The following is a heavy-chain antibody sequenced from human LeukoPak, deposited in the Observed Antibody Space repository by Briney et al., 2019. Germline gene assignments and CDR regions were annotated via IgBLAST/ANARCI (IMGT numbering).Heavy chain of an antibody. J-gene: IGHJ4*02. V-gene: IGHV4-4*07. CDR3: AASRVRFSIAAAGTEAY. D-gene: IGHD6-13*01. Sequence: SETLSLTCTVSGGSVSSYYWSWIRQPAGKGLEWIGRIYTSGSTNYNPSLKSRVTMSVDTSKNQFSLKLSSVTAADTGVYYCAASRVRFSIAAAGTEAYWGQGTLVTVSS. CDR2: IYTSGST. CDR1: GGSVSSYY.